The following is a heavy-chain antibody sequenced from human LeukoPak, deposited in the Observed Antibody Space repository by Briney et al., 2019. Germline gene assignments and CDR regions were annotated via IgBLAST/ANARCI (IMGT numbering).Heavy chain of an antibody. D-gene: IGHD6-19*01. V-gene: IGHV3-30*18. J-gene: IGHJ4*02. CDR3: AKDAWYSSGWYFFDN. Sequence: PGGSLRLSCAASGFTFSSYWMNWARQAPGKGLEWVAVISYDGSNKYYADSVKGRFTISRDNAKNSLYLQMNSLRAEDTALYYCAKDAWYSSGWYFFDNWGQGTLVTVSS. CDR2: ISYDGSNK. CDR1: GFTFSSYW.